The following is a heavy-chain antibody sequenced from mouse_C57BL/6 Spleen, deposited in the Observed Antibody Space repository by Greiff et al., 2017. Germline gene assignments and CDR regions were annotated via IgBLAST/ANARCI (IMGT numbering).Heavy chain of an antibody. J-gene: IGHJ2*01. D-gene: IGHD1-1*02. CDR2: INPSSGYT. V-gene: IGHV1-4*01. Sequence: QVHVKQSGAELARPGASVKMSCKASGYTFTSYTMHWVKQRPGQGLEWIGYINPSSGYTKYNQKFKDKATLTADKSSSTAYMQLSSLTSEDSAVYYCARGVVYFDYWGQGTTLTVSS. CDR3: ARGVVYFDY. CDR1: GYTFTSYT.